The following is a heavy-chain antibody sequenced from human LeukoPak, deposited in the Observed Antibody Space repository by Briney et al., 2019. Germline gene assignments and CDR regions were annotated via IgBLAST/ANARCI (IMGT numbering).Heavy chain of an antibody. Sequence: ASVKVSCKASGYTFTRYDIKWERQATGRRPEWMGWMSPNSGDTGYAQKFQDRVTMTRNTSISTAYMELSSLRSDDTAVYYCARGPPNWGYDYWGPGTLVTVSS. CDR2: MSPNSGDT. V-gene: IGHV1-8*01. D-gene: IGHD7-27*01. CDR1: GYTFTRYD. J-gene: IGHJ4*02. CDR3: ARGPPNWGYDY.